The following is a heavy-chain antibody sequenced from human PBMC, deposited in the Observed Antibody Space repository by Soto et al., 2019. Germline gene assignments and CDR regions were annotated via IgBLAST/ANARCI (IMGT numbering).Heavy chain of an antibody. J-gene: IGHJ4*02. D-gene: IGHD3-3*01. V-gene: IGHV3-15*01. Sequence: EVHLVESGGGLVEPGGSLRLSCAASGFPFSNAWMSWVRQAPGKGLEWVGRIKSKTDGGTTDYAAPVKGRFTISRDDSKNMLYLQMNSLKIEDTAVYCCTTALRFLGWPDYWGQGTLVTVSS. CDR2: IKSKTDGGTT. CDR1: GFPFSNAW. CDR3: TTALRFLGWPDY.